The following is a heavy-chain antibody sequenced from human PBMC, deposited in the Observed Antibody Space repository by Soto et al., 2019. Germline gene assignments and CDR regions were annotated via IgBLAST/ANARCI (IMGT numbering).Heavy chain of an antibody. Sequence: ASVKVSCKASGYIFTGYHMHWVRQAPGQGLEWMGWINPNSGATSYAQRFQGRVTMTRDTSISTVYMELSRLRSDDTAVYYCMKEHRYCSGGSCSIDYWGQGTLVTVSS. J-gene: IGHJ4*02. V-gene: IGHV1-2*02. CDR2: INPNSGAT. CDR1: GYIFTGYH. D-gene: IGHD2-15*01. CDR3: MKEHRYCSGGSCSIDY.